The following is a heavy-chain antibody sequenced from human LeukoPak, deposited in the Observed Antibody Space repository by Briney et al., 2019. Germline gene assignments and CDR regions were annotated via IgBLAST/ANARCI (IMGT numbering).Heavy chain of an antibody. CDR3: ARGPSGYHNT. CDR1: VVSFSRYW. CDR2: IEEYGNEI. V-gene: IGHV3-7*01. D-gene: IGHD5-12*01. J-gene: IGHJ4*02. Sequence: GGSLRLSCVAPVVSFSRYWMSWVRQALGEGLEWVANIEEYGNEIYYADSVRGRFTISRDNSKNTLYLQMNSLRAEDTAVYYCARGPSGYHNTGGQGTLVTVSS.